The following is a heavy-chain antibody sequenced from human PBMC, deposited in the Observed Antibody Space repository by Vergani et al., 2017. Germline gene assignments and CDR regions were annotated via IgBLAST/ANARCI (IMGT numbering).Heavy chain of an antibody. D-gene: IGHD6-13*01. Sequence: QVQLQESGPGLVKPSETLSLTCAVSGYSISSGYYWGWIRQPPGKGLEWIGSIYHSGSTYYNPSLKSRVTISVDTSKNQFSLKLSSVTAADTAVYYCARSVGYSSSWCDYWGQGTLVTVSS. CDR2: IYHSGST. CDR1: GYSISSGYY. J-gene: IGHJ4*02. V-gene: IGHV4-38-2*01. CDR3: ARSVGYSSSWCDY.